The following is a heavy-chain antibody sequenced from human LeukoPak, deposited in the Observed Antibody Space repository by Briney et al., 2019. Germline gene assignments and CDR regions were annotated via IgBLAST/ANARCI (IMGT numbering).Heavy chain of an antibody. J-gene: IGHJ4*02. CDR2: IKQDGSEK. Sequence: PRGSLRLSCAASGFTFSSYWMSWVRQAPGKGLEWVANIKQDGSEKYYVDSVKGRFTISRDNAKNSLYLQMNSLRAEDTAVYYCARDPRKATMVRGPFDYWGQGTLVTVSS. CDR3: ARDPRKATMVRGPFDY. V-gene: IGHV3-7*01. CDR1: GFTFSSYW. D-gene: IGHD3-10*01.